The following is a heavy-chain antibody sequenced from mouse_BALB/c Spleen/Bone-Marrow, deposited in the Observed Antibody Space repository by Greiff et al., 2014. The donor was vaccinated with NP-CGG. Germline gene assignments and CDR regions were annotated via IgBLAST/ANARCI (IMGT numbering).Heavy chain of an antibody. J-gene: IGHJ3*01. Sequence: VQLQQSGAELVKPGASVKLSCTASGFNIKDTYMHWVKQRPEQSLEWIGRIDPANGNTKYDPKFQGKATITADTSSNTAYLQLSSLTSEDTAVYYCAGYDYYQAWFAYWGQGTLVTVSA. V-gene: IGHV14-3*02. D-gene: IGHD2-4*01. CDR3: AGYDYYQAWFAY. CDR2: IDPANGNT. CDR1: GFNIKDTY.